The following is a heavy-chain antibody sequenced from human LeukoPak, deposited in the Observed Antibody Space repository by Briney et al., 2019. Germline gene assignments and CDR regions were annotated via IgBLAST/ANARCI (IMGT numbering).Heavy chain of an antibody. Sequence: SETLSLTCTVSGGSISSYYWSWIRQPPGKGLEWIGYIYYSGSTNYNPSLKSRVTISVDTSKNQFSLKLSSVTAADTAVYYCARTVAGTIGTPRYDAFDIWGQGTMVTVSS. CDR3: ARTVAGTIGTPRYDAFDI. J-gene: IGHJ3*02. V-gene: IGHV4-59*01. CDR2: IYYSGST. CDR1: GGSISSYY. D-gene: IGHD6-19*01.